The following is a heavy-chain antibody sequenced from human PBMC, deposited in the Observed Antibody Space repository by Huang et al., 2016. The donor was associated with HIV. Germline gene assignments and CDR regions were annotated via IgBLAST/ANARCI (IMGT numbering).Heavy chain of an antibody. CDR2: IYYTGPM. Sequence: QVQLQESGPGPVKPSQTLSLTCTVSGDSISRGGYLWSWIRQSPGKGLEWIGSIYYTGPMAENPSLRSRVTMSVDTSKNQFSLRLTSVTAEDTAVYYCARDRITQCNGGRCYSDWSDPWGQGTLVIVSS. D-gene: IGHD2-15*01. CDR1: GDSISRGGYL. CDR3: ARDRITQCNGGRCYSDWSDP. J-gene: IGHJ5*02. V-gene: IGHV4-30-4*08.